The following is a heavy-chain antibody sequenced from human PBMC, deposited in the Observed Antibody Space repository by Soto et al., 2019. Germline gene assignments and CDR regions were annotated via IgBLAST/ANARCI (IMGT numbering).Heavy chain of an antibody. D-gene: IGHD2-15*01. CDR1: GGTFSSYA. CDR2: INPNSGGT. CDR3: ARSEYCSGGSCYLDAFDI. Sequence: ASVKVSCKASGGTFSSYAISWVRQAPGQGLEWMGWINPNSGGTNYAQKFQGWVTMTRDTSISTAYMELSRLRSDDTAVYYCARSEYCSGGSCYLDAFDIWGQGTMVTVSS. V-gene: IGHV1-2*04. J-gene: IGHJ3*02.